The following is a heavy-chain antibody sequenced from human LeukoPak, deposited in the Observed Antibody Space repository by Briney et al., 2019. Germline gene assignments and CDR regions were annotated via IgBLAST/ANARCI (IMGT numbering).Heavy chain of an antibody. J-gene: IGHJ5*02. CDR3: GTDISWFDP. Sequence: PSETLSLTCTVSGGSISSYYCSWIRQPAGKGLEWIGRISASGSTYYAPSLRSRVTMSVDTSTKQFSLKLTSVSAADTAVYYCGTDISWFDPWGRGTLVTVSS. CDR1: GGSISSYY. V-gene: IGHV4-4*07. CDR2: ISASGST.